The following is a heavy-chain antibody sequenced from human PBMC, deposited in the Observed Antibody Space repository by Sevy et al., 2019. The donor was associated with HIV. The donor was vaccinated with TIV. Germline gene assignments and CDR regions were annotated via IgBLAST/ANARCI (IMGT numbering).Heavy chain of an antibody. CDR2: IKTKTYGGTT. CDR3: TRDLYGSGWFYFDY. J-gene: IGHJ4*02. V-gene: IGHV3-49*04. CDR1: GFTFSDYA. D-gene: IGHD6-19*01. Sequence: GGSLRLSCTASGFTFSDYAMSWVRQAPGKGLEWVGFIKTKTYGGTTDYAASVKGRFIISRDDSKNIAYLQMNSLKTEDTAVYYCTRDLYGSGWFYFDYWGQRTLVTVSS.